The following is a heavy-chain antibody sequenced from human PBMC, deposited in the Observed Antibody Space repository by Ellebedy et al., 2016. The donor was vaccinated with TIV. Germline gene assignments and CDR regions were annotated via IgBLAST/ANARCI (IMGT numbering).Heavy chain of an antibody. J-gene: IGHJ3*02. CDR3: ARRSGGSPGAFDI. CDR1: GFTFSFYS. Sequence: GGSLRLSCAASGFTFSFYSIDWVRQAPGKGLEWVSSISSSSSYIYYADSVKGRFTISRDNSKNTLYLQMSSLRAEDTAVYYCARRSGGSPGAFDIWGQGTMVTVSS. D-gene: IGHD2-15*01. V-gene: IGHV3-21*01. CDR2: ISSSSSYI.